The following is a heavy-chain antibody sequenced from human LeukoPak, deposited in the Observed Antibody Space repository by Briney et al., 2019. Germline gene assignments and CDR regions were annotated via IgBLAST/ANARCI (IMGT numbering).Heavy chain of an antibody. Sequence: SETLSLTCTLSGGSISSSSYNWAWIRQPPGKGLEWIRAIHHGGSAYYNPSLKSRVTISVDTSKNQFSLKLSSVTAADTAFYYCARLPFCGTTSCPFDYWGQGTLVTVSS. CDR1: GGSISSSSYN. CDR3: ARLPFCGTTSCPFDY. J-gene: IGHJ4*02. V-gene: IGHV4-39*01. CDR2: IHHGGSA. D-gene: IGHD2-2*01.